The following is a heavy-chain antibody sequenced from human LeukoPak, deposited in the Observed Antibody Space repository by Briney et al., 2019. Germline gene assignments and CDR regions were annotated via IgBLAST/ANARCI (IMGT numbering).Heavy chain of an antibody. V-gene: IGHV4-59*01. CDR2: IYYSGST. D-gene: IGHD3-3*01. J-gene: IGHJ3*02. CDR3: AGMTYYDFWSGYVPDAFDI. Sequence: SETLSLTCTVSGGSISSYYWSWIRQPPGKGLEWIGYIYYSGSTNYNPSLKSRVTISVDTSKNQFSLKLSSVTAADTAVYYCAGMTYYDFWSGYVPDAFDIWGQGTMVTVSS. CDR1: GGSISSYY.